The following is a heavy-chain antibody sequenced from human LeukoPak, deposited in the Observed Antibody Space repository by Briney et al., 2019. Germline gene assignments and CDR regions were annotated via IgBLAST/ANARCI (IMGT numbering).Heavy chain of an antibody. J-gene: IGHJ4*02. Sequence: PSETLSLTCTVSGGSISSSSYYWGWIRQPPGKGLEWIGSIYYSGSTYYNPSLKSRVTISVDTSKNQFSLKLSSVTAADTAVYYCARVEWLQFEPGYFDYWGQGTLVTVSS. CDR1: GGSISSSSYY. CDR3: ARVEWLQFEPGYFDY. D-gene: IGHD5-24*01. V-gene: IGHV4-39*07. CDR2: IYYSGST.